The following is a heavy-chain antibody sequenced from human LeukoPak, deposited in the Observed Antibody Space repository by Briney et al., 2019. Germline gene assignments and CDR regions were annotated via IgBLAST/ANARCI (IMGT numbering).Heavy chain of an antibody. V-gene: IGHV3-49*04. CDR3: ARDRSGYSGYDFFDY. D-gene: IGHD5-12*01. J-gene: IGHJ4*02. Sequence: GESLRLSCTASGFTFGDYAMSWVRQAPGKGLEWVGFIRSKAYGGTTEYAASVKGRFTISRDDPKNIAYLQMNSLRAEDTAVYYCARDRSGYSGYDFFDYWGQGALVTVSS. CDR2: IRSKAYGGTT. CDR1: GFTFGDYA.